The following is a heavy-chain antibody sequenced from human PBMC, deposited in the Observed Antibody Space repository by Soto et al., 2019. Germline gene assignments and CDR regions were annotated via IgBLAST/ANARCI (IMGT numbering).Heavy chain of an antibody. CDR1: GFTFSNFW. J-gene: IGHJ6*02. Sequence: EVRLVESGGGLVQPGGSLRLSCVASGFTFSNFWMSWVRQVPGKGLEWVANIKADGSEKRYVDSVKGRLIISRDNAKNSVYLQMNSLRVEDTGLYYCGRDEVRNGVGVWGQGTTVTVSS. CDR2: IKADGSEK. CDR3: GRDEVRNGVGV. V-gene: IGHV3-7*01.